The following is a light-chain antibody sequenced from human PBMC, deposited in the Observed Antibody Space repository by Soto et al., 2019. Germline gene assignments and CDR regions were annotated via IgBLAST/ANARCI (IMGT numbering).Light chain of an antibody. CDR1: QSVSSSY. Sequence: EIVLTQSPGTLSLSPGERATLSCRASQSVSSSYLAWYQQKPGQAPRLLIYGASGRATGIPDRFSGSGSGTDXXXTXXRXEPEDFAVYYXXXYGSSPPVTFGQGTRLEIK. J-gene: IGKJ5*01. V-gene: IGKV3-20*01. CDR2: GAS. CDR3: XXYGSSPPVT.